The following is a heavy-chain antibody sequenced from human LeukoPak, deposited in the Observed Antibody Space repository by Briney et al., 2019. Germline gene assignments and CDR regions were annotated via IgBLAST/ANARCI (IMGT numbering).Heavy chain of an antibody. CDR3: ARASLGAYGYLFAFDI. Sequence: ASVKVSCKASGYTFTSYGISWVRQAPGQGLEWMGWISAYNGNTNYAQKLQGRVTITRNTSISTAYMELSSLRSEDTAVYYCARASLGAYGYLFAFDIWGQGTMVTVSS. J-gene: IGHJ3*02. V-gene: IGHV1-18*01. D-gene: IGHD5-18*01. CDR2: ISAYNGNT. CDR1: GYTFTSYG.